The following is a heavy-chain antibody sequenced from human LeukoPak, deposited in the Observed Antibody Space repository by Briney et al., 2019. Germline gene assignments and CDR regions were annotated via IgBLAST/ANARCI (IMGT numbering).Heavy chain of an antibody. Sequence: GRSLRLSCAASGFTFSSFGMHWVRQSPGKGLEWVAVIWYDGSKKYYADSVKGRFSISRDNSKNTLDLQMNRLRAEDTAVYYGARNYGSGTSPGDYWGQGTLVTVSS. V-gene: IGHV3-33*01. J-gene: IGHJ4*02. D-gene: IGHD3-10*01. CDR2: IWYDGSKK. CDR1: GFTFSSFG. CDR3: ARNYGSGTSPGDY.